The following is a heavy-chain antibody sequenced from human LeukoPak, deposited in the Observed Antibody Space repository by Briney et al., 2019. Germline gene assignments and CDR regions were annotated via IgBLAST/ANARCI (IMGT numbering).Heavy chain of an antibody. V-gene: IGHV4-4*02. CDR1: GDSISSSNW. D-gene: IGHD6-25*01. CDR2: IYHSGST. Sequence: SGTLSLTCAVSGDSISSSNWWTWVRQPPGKGLEWIGEIYHSGSTNYNPSLKSRVTMSLDKSKNQFSLKLTSVTAADTAVYYCAREAAGPWFDPWGQGTLVTVSS. J-gene: IGHJ5*02. CDR3: AREAAGPWFDP.